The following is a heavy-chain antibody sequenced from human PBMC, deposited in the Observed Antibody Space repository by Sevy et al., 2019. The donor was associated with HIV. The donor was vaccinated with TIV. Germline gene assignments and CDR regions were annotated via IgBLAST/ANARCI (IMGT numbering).Heavy chain of an antibody. CDR3: ARDQIVVVPAAIRRYYYYGLDV. D-gene: IGHD2-2*02. Sequence: GGSLRLSCAASGFTFRSYSMNWVRQAPGKGLEWVSSISSTSSHIYYADSVKGRFTISRDNAKNSLYLQMNSLRAEDTAVYYCARDQIVVVPAAIRRYYYYGLDVWGQGTTVTVSS. V-gene: IGHV3-21*01. J-gene: IGHJ6*02. CDR2: ISSTSSHI. CDR1: GFTFRSYS.